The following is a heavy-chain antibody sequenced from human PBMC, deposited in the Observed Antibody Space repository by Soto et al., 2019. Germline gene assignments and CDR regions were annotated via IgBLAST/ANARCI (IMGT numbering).Heavy chain of an antibody. CDR2: ICHGGGA. CDR3: AGYSNSWSKYVKH. CDR1: GGSFSGYC. Sequence: VQLQQWGAGLLKPSETLSLTCAVYGGSFSGYCWSWIRQTPGERLEWVGDICHGGGANYNPSLKSRVSFSMDPSKSQFSLKLNSVIAADTAVYYCAGYSNSWSKYVKHWGRGSLVTVSS. J-gene: IGHJ1*01. V-gene: IGHV4-34*01. D-gene: IGHD6-13*01.